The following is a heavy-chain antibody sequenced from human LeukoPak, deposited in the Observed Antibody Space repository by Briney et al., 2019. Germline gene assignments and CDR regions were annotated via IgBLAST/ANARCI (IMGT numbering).Heavy chain of an antibody. CDR1: GGSISSYY. Sequence: SETLSLTCTVSGGSISSYYWSWIRQPPGKGLEWIGYIYYSGSTNYNPSLKSRVTISVDTSKNQFSLKLSSVTAADTAVYYCASGTISSLPYYYYMDVWGKGTTVTVSS. CDR2: IYYSGST. V-gene: IGHV4-59*01. J-gene: IGHJ6*03. CDR3: ASGTISSLPYYYYMDV. D-gene: IGHD1-7*01.